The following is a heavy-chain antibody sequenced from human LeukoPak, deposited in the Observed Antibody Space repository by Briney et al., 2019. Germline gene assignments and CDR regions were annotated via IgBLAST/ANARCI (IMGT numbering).Heavy chain of an antibody. J-gene: IGHJ1*01. CDR3: AKGKAGTPEYFQH. CDR2: ISWDGGST. V-gene: IGHV3-43*01. D-gene: IGHD6-19*01. CDR1: GFTFDDYT. Sequence: GGSLRLSCAPSGFTFDDYTMHWVRQAPGKGLEWVSLISWDGGSTYYADSGKGRFTISRDNSKNSLYLQMNSLRTEDTALYYCAKGKAGTPEYFQHWGQGTLVTVSS.